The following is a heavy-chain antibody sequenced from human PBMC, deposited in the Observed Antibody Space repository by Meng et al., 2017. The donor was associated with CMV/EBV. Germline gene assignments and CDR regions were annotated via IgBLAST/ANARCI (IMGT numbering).Heavy chain of an antibody. Sequence: GGSLRLSCAASGFTVSSNYMSWVRQAPGKGLEWVSVIYSGGSTYYADSVKGRFTISRDNSKNTLYLQMNSLRAEDTAVHYCARVTPCSSTSCEAFDIWGQGTMVTVSS. CDR3: ARVTPCSSTSCEAFDI. D-gene: IGHD2-2*01. CDR2: IYSGGST. V-gene: IGHV3-53*01. J-gene: IGHJ3*02. CDR1: GFTVSSNY.